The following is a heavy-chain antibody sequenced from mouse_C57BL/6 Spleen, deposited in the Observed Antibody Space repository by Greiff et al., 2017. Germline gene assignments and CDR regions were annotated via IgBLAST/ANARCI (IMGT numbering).Heavy chain of an antibody. D-gene: IGHD3-2*02. J-gene: IGHJ3*01. V-gene: IGHV1-42*01. CDR1: GYSFTGYY. Sequence: VQLQQSGPELVKPGASVKISCKASGYSFTGYYMNWVKQSPEKSLEWIGEINPSTGGTTYNQKFKAKATLTVDKSSSTAYMQLKSLTSEDSAVYDCASPGRQLRLRGFAYWGQGTLVTVSA. CDR3: ASPGRQLRLRGFAY. CDR2: INPSTGGT.